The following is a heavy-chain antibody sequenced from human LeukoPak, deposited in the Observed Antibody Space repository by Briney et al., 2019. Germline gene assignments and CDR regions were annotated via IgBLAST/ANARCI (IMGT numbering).Heavy chain of an antibody. CDR2: MSGSGTHT. D-gene: IGHD5-24*01. CDR1: GFTFSNYA. CDR3: AKVRDGYDFDN. V-gene: IGHV3-23*01. J-gene: IGHJ4*02. Sequence: GGSLRLSCVASGFTFSNYAMKWVRQAPGKGLEWVSGMSGSGTHTYYADSVKGRFTISRDNSKNTLYLQMDSPRVEDTAVYYCAKVRDGYDFDNWGQGTLVTVSA.